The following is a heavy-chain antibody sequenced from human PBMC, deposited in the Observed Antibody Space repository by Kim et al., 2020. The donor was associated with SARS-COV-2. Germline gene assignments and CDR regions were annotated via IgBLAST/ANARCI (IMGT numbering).Heavy chain of an antibody. V-gene: IGHV3-30*18. Sequence: GGSLRLSCAASGFTFSSYGMHWVRQAPGKGLEWVAVISYDGSNKYYADSVKGRFTISRDNSKNTLYLQMNSLRAEDTAVYYCAKFLYGPPFYGMDVWGQGTTVTVSS. D-gene: IGHD2-8*01. CDR2: ISYDGSNK. CDR1: GFTFSSYG. CDR3: AKFLYGPPFYGMDV. J-gene: IGHJ6*02.